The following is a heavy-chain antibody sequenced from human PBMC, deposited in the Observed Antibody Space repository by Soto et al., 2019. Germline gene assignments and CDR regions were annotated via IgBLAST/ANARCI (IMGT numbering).Heavy chain of an antibody. Sequence: ESGGGLVKPGGSLRLSCTASGFTFNNAWLSWVRQAPGKGLEWVGRIKSKTDGGTTDYAAPVKGRFTISRDDSGNMLYLQMHSLKTEDTAVYYCTTGLGQQELAFEYWGQGTLLTVSS. V-gene: IGHV3-15*01. CDR2: IKSKTDGGTT. CDR3: TTGLGQQELAFEY. J-gene: IGHJ4*02. D-gene: IGHD6-13*01. CDR1: GFTFNNAW.